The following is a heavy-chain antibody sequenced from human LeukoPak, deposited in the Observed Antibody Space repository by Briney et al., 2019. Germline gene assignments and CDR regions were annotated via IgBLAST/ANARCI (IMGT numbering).Heavy chain of an antibody. Sequence: TGGSLRLSCAASGFTFSDYSMNWVRQAPGKGLEWVSYISSGSDAIYYADSVKGRFTISRDNSKNTLYLQMNSLRAEDTAVYYCGRATSGAVAKYGMDVWAKGPRSPSP. D-gene: IGHD6-19*01. CDR1: GFTFSDYS. CDR3: GRATSGAVAKYGMDV. CDR2: ISSGSDAI. J-gene: IGHJ6*02. V-gene: IGHV3-48*01.